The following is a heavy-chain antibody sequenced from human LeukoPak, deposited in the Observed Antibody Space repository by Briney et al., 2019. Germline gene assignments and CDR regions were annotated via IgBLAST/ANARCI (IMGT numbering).Heavy chain of an antibody. Sequence: GGSLRLSCAASGFTFSSYSMNWVRQAPGKGLEWVSSISSSSSYIYYADSVKGRFTISRDNAKNSLYLQMNSLRAEDTAVYYCARVGLGYCSGGSCYYFDYWGRGTLVTVSS. V-gene: IGHV3-21*01. J-gene: IGHJ4*02. D-gene: IGHD2-15*01. CDR3: ARVGLGYCSGGSCYYFDY. CDR2: ISSSSSYI. CDR1: GFTFSSYS.